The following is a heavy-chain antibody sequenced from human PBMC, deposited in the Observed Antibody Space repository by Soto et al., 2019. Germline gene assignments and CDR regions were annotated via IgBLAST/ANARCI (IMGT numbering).Heavy chain of an antibody. CDR1: GGSISSGGYY. D-gene: IGHD2-2*01. J-gene: IGHJ6*02. CDR3: ARGGYCSSTSCNYGMDV. CDR2: IYYSGST. Sequence: QVQLQESGPGLVKPSQTLSLTCTVSGGSISSGGYYWSWIRQHPGKGLEWIGYIYYSGSTYYNPXLKSRVTISVXXSXNXXSLKLSSVTAADTAVYYCARGGYCSSTSCNYGMDVWGQGTTVTVSS. V-gene: IGHV4-31*03.